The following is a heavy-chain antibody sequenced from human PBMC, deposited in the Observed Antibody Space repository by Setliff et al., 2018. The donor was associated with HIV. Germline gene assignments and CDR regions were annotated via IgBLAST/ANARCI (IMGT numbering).Heavy chain of an antibody. J-gene: IGHJ3*02. Sequence: SETLSLTCALSGDSVTSSSWWSWVRQPPGKGLEWIGEIYRSGSTNYNPSLKSRVTISFDKSKNQFSLKVNSVTAADTAVYYCTRRDNSVSGYYTDHAFDIWGQGTLVTVSS. D-gene: IGHD3-22*01. V-gene: IGHV4-4*02. CDR1: GDSVTSSSW. CDR3: TRRDNSVSGYYTDHAFDI. CDR2: IYRSGST.